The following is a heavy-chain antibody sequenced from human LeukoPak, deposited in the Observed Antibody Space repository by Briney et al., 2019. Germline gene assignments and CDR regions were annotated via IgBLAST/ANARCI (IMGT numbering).Heavy chain of an antibody. CDR1: GFTFSSYA. D-gene: IGHD6-19*01. J-gene: IGHJ4*02. V-gene: IGHV3-30-3*01. CDR3: ARGPSIAVAGTPAY. CDR2: ISYDGSSK. Sequence: GGSLRLSCAASGFTFSSYAMHWVRQAPGKGLEWVAVISYDGSSKYYADSVKGRFTISRDNSKNTLYLQMNSLRAEDTAVYYCARGPSIAVAGTPAYWGQGTLVTVSS.